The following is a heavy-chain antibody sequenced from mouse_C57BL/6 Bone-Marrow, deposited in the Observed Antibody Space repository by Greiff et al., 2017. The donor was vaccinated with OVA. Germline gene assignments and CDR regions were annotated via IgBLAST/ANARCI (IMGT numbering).Heavy chain of an antibody. CDR3: GRGYYGSSYNFDY. D-gene: IGHD1-1*01. CDR1: GYTFTSYW. J-gene: IGHJ2*01. V-gene: IGHV1-69*01. Sequence: VQLQQPGAELVMPGASVKLSCKASGYTFTSYWMHWVKQRPGQGLEWIGELDPSDSYTNYNPKFKGKSTLTVDKSSSTAYMQLSRLTSEDAAVDYCGRGYYGSSYNFDYWGQGTTLTVSS. CDR2: LDPSDSYT.